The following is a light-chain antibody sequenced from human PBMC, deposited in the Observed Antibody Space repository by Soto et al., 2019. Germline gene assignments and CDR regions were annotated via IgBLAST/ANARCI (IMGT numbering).Light chain of an antibody. V-gene: IGKV1-9*01. J-gene: IGKJ4*02. CDR2: AAS. CDR3: QQLVSYPQ. Sequence: DIQLTQSPSFLSASVGDRVTITCRASQVIGIYLAWYQQKPGKAPKLLVSAASTLQSGVPSRFSGSGSGTEFTLAISCLQPEDFVTYYCQQLVSYPQFGGGTKVDI. CDR1: QVIGIY.